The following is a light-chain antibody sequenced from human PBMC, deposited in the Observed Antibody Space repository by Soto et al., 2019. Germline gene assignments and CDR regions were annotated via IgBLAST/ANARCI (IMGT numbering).Light chain of an antibody. CDR2: DVN. CDR1: SSDVGGYNY. V-gene: IGLV2-14*01. CDR3: SSYTVSSTYVV. J-gene: IGLJ2*01. Sequence: QAALTQPASVSGSPGQSITISCTGTSSDVGGYNYVSWYQQHPGKAPKLMIYDVNNRPSGVSNLFSGSKSGNTASLTISGLQAEDDADYYCSSYTVSSTYVVFGGGAKVTVL.